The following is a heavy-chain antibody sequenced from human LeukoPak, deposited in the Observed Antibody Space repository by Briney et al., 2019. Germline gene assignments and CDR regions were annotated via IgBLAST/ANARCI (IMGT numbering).Heavy chain of an antibody. CDR2: INPNSGGT. V-gene: IGHV1-2*06. Sequence: GASVKVSCKASGYTFIGYYMHWVRQAPGQGLEWMGRINPNSGGTNYAQKFQGRVTMTRDTSISTAYMELSRLRSDDTAVYYCARGTYYYDSSGYFDYWGQGTLVTVSS. CDR3: ARGTYYYDSSGYFDY. CDR1: GYTFIGYY. D-gene: IGHD3-22*01. J-gene: IGHJ4*02.